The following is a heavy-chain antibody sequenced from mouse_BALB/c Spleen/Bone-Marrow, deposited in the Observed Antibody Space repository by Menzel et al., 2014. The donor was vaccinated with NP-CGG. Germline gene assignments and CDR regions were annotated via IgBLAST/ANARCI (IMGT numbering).Heavy chain of an antibody. V-gene: IGHV1-63*01. CDR3: ARPQFISGRYYAMDY. CDR1: GYAFTNYW. Sequence: QVQLKESGAELVRPGTSVEISCKASGYAFTNYWLDWVKQSPGHGLEWIGDIYPGSGNTYFNEKFKGKATLTADKSSSAAYMQLSSLTSEDSAVYFCARPQFISGRYYAMDYWGQGTSVTVSS. D-gene: IGHD1-2*01. J-gene: IGHJ4*01. CDR2: IYPGSGNT.